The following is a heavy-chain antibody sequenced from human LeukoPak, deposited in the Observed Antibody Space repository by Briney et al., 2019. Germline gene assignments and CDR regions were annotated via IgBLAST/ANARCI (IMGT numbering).Heavy chain of an antibody. CDR1: GFTFSSYW. J-gene: IGHJ5*01. V-gene: IGHV3-74*01. CDR3: TRAITYFYGSVTYDWFDS. CDR2: IKSDGST. D-gene: IGHD3-10*01. Sequence: GGSLRLSCEASGFTFSSYWMHWVRQTPGKGLMWVARIKSDGSTIYADSVQGRFTISRDNAKNMVYLQMNGLRDDDTAIYYCTRAITYFYGSVTYDWFDSWGQGTRVTVSS.